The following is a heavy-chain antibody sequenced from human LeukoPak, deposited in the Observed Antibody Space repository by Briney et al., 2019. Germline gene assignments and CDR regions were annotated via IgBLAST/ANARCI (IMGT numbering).Heavy chain of an antibody. CDR3: ARCVGYCSSASCYVNWFDP. J-gene: IGHJ5*02. CDR1: GGSISSYY. Sequence: SESLSLTCTVSGGSISSYYSSWVRQPAGKGREWSGRIYASGGNNYNPSLKTRLTISVDKSNTQFSLRLSLVTAGDPAVYYCARCVGYCSSASCYVNWFDPWGQGTLVTVSS. CDR2: IYASGGN. V-gene: IGHV4-4*07. D-gene: IGHD2-2*01.